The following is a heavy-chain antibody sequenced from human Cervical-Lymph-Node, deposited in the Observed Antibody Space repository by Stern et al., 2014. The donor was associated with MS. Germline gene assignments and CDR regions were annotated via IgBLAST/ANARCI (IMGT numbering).Heavy chain of an antibody. CDR1: GFGFSSFA. CDR3: AARGVLRIGQILDY. D-gene: IGHD2-15*01. J-gene: IGHJ4*02. CDR2: ISHDGSTR. Sequence: QVQLVESGGGVVQPGRSLRLSCVASGFGFSSFALHWVRQAPGKGLEWVAGISHDGSTRYYADSVKGRFTISRDNSKETLNLQMNSLSAEDTAVYYCAARGVLRIGQILDYWGQGTLVTVSS. V-gene: IGHV3-30-3*02.